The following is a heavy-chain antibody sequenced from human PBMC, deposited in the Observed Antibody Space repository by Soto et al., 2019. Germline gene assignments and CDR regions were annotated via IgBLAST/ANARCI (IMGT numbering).Heavy chain of an antibody. CDR1: GYTFTSYD. D-gene: IGHD5-18*01. J-gene: IGHJ4*02. CDR2: MNPNSGNT. CDR3: AREWGYSYGCDY. V-gene: IGHV1-8*01. Sequence: QVQLVQSGAEVKKPGASVKVSCKASGYTFTSYDINWVRQATGQGLEWMGWMNPNSGNTGYAQKFQGRVTMTRNTSISTAYMELRSLRSEDTAGYYWAREWGYSYGCDYWGQGSLVTVSS.